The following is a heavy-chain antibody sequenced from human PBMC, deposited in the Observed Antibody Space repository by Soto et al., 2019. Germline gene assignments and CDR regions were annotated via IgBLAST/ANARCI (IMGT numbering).Heavy chain of an antibody. CDR1: GFTFSSYS. J-gene: IGHJ4*02. CDR2: ISSSSSYI. D-gene: IGHD3-16*02. CDR3: ARVARLGELSLCDY. Sequence: EVQLVESGGGLVKPGGSLRLSCAASGFTFSSYSMNWVRQAPGKGLEWVSSISSSSSYIYYADSVKGRFTISRDNAKNSLYLQMNSLRAEDTAVYYCARVARLGELSLCDYWGQGTLVTVSS. V-gene: IGHV3-21*01.